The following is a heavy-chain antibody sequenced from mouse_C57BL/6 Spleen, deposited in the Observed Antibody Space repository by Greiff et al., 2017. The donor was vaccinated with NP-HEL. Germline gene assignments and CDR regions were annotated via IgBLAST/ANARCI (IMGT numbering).Heavy chain of an antibody. CDR3: ARGITTVVATDYAMDY. J-gene: IGHJ4*01. CDR1: GYTFTSYW. Sequence: QVQLQQPGAELVMPGASVKLSCKASGYTFTSYWMHWVKQRPGQGLEWIGEIDPSDSYTKYNQKIKGKSTLTVDKSSSTAYMQLSSLTSEVSAVYYCARGITTVVATDYAMDYWGQGTSVTVSS. V-gene: IGHV1-69*01. D-gene: IGHD1-1*01. CDR2: IDPSDSYT.